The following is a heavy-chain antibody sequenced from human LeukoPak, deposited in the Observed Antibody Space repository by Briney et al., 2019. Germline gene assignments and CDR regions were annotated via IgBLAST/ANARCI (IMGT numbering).Heavy chain of an antibody. V-gene: IGHV1-69*04. CDR3: ARDPTLRIVVVPAAIHPFDY. Sequence: ASVKVSCKASGGTFSSYAISWVRQAPGQGLEWMGRIIPILGIANYAQKFQGRVTITADKSTSTAYMELRSLRSDDTAVYYCARDPTLRIVVVPAAIHPFDYWGQGTLVTVSS. J-gene: IGHJ4*02. CDR2: IIPILGIA. D-gene: IGHD2-2*02. CDR1: GGTFSSYA.